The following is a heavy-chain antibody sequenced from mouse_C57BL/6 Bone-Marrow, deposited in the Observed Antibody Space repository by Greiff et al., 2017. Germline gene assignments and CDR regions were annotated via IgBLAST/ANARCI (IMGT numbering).Heavy chain of an antibody. J-gene: IGHJ1*03. CDR1: GFNIKDDY. Sequence: EVQVVESGAELVRPGASVKLSCTASGFNIKDDYMHWVKQRPEQGLEWIGWIDPENGDTEYASKFQGKATITADTSSNTAYLQLSSLTSEDTAVYYCTTFYYGSRNWYFDVWGTGTTVTVSS. CDR3: TTFYYGSRNWYFDV. D-gene: IGHD1-1*01. CDR2: IDPENGDT. V-gene: IGHV14-4*01.